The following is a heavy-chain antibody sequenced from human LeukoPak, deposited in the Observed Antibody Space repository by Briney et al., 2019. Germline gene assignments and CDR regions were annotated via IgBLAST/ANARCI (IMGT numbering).Heavy chain of an antibody. CDR2: INQDGSQT. J-gene: IGHJ4*02. V-gene: IGHV3-7*01. CDR1: GFAFSDYW. D-gene: IGHD5-12*01. CDR3: ERDSSPRYSGYDWVY. Sequence: GGSLRLSCTASGFAFSDYWMSWVRQAPGKGLEWLANINQDGSQTSYVDSVRGRFTVSRDNAKNSLYLQMNSLRADDTAVYYCERDSSPRYSGYDWVYWGRGTLVTVSS.